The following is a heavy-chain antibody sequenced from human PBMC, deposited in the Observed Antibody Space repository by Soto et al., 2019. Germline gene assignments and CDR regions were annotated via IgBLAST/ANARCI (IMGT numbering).Heavy chain of an antibody. CDR1: GFTFGRYA. Sequence: EVQLLESGGGLVQPGGSLRLSCVASGFTFGRYAMIWVRQAPGKGLEWVSGISGGGGDTGYADSVKGRFTMSRDNSKNTLYLQMNSLRADDTAIYQCAKDHGYSGYDLGYYFDFWGQGTLVTVSS. J-gene: IGHJ4*02. D-gene: IGHD5-12*01. V-gene: IGHV3-23*01. CDR2: ISGGGGDT. CDR3: AKDHGYSGYDLGYYFDF.